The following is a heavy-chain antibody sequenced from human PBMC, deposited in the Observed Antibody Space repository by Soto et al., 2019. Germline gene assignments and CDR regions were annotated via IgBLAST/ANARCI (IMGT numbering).Heavy chain of an antibody. J-gene: IGHJ5*02. Sequence: PGGSLRLSCSASGFIFSRYWMAWVRQAPGKGLEWVSAISGSGGSTYYADSVKGRFTISRDNSKNTLYLQMNSLRAEDTAVYYCAKGIRSGLNWFDPWGQGTLVTVSS. D-gene: IGHD6-19*01. CDR1: GFIFSRYW. V-gene: IGHV3-23*01. CDR3: AKGIRSGLNWFDP. CDR2: ISGSGGST.